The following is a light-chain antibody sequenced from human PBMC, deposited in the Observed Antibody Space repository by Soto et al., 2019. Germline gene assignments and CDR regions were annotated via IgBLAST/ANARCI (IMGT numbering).Light chain of an antibody. CDR3: QQYFHWST. CDR2: GAS. CDR1: QNISSN. J-gene: IGKJ1*01. V-gene: IGKV3-15*01. Sequence: EIVMTQSPATLSVSPGERATLSCRASQNISSNLAWYQQKPGQAPRLLFYGASTRATGIPARFSGSGSGTEFSLTISSLLSEDFAVYFCQQYFHWSTFGQGTKVDIK.